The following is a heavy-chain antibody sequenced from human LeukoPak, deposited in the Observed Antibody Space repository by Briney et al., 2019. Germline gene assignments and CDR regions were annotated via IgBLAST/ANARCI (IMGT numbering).Heavy chain of an antibody. Sequence: ASVNGLCKASGYTFTSYGISWVRQAPGQGLEWMGWISAYNGNTNYAQKLQGRVTMTTDTSTSTAYMELRSLRSDDTAVYYCARARGIVVVVAATGSYNYMGVCCKRTTVTVSS. V-gene: IGHV1-18*01. CDR3: ARARGIVVVVAATGSYNYMGV. CDR2: ISAYNGNT. CDR1: GYTFTSYG. D-gene: IGHD2-15*01. J-gene: IGHJ6*03.